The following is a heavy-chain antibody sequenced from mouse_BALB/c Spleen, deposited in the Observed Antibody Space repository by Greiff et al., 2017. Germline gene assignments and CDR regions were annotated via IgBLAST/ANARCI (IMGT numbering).Heavy chain of an antibody. CDR1: GFTFSSFG. J-gene: IGHJ1*01. CDR3: AVITTVVDGYFDV. V-gene: IGHV5-17*02. Sequence: EVKLMESGGGLVQPGGSRKLSCAASGFTFSSFGMHWVRQAPEKGLEWVAYISSGSSTIYYADTVKGRFTISRDNPKNTLFLQMTSLRSEDTAMYYCAVITTVVDGYFDVWGAGTTVPVPS. CDR2: ISSGSSTI. D-gene: IGHD1-1*01.